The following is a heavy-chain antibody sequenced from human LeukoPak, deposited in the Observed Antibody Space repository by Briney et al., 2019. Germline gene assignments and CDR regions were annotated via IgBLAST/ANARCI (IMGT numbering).Heavy chain of an antibody. J-gene: IGHJ4*02. V-gene: IGHV3-23*01. Sequence: GGSLRLSCAASGFTFSSYAMSWVRHAPGKGLEWVSGISDSGGYTYYADSVKGRFTISRDNSKNTLYLQMNSLRAEDTAVYYCARPLIRGNYYDGSGYYTGFGHWGQGTLVTVSS. CDR1: GFTFSSYA. CDR2: ISDSGGYT. CDR3: ARPLIRGNYYDGSGYYTGFGH. D-gene: IGHD3-22*01.